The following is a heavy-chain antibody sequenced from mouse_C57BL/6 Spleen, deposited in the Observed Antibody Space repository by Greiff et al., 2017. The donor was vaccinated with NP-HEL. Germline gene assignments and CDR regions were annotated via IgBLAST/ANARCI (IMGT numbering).Heavy chain of an antibody. J-gene: IGHJ4*01. CDR1: GYTFTSYW. CDR2: IDPSDSYT. Sequence: VQLQQPGAELVMPGASVKLSCKASGYTFTSYWMHWVKQRPGQGLEWIGEIDPSDSYTNYNQKFKGKSTLTVDKSSSTAYMQLSSLTSEDSAVYYCALIYYGKAMDYWGQGTSVTVSS. V-gene: IGHV1-69*01. D-gene: IGHD2-1*01. CDR3: ALIYYGKAMDY.